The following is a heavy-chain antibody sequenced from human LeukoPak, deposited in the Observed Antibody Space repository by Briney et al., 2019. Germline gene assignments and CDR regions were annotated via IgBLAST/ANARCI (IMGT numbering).Heavy chain of an antibody. J-gene: IGHJ6*02. Sequence: RCAFAGSAFTWEGEEMPGVGQALGKGLELVSLISGGGGSTYYADSVKGRVTISRYNSKNSLYLQMNSMRPEDSALYYCAKGVMDVWGQGTTVTVSS. D-gene: IGHD5/OR15-5a*01. CDR3: AKGVMDV. CDR1: AFTWEGEE. CDR2: ISGGGGST. V-gene: IGHV3-43*02.